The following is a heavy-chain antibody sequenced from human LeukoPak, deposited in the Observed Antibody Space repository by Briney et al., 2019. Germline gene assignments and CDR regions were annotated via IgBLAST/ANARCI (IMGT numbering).Heavy chain of an antibody. J-gene: IGHJ3*02. CDR3: ARDRDAFDI. CDR1: GGSISSSSYS. Sequence: PSETLSLTCTVSGGSISSSSYSWGWIRQPPGKGLEWIGSIYYSGSTYYNPSLKSRVTISVDTSKNQFSLKLSSVTAADTAVYYCARDRDAFDIWGQGTMVTVSS. CDR2: IYYSGST. V-gene: IGHV4-39*07.